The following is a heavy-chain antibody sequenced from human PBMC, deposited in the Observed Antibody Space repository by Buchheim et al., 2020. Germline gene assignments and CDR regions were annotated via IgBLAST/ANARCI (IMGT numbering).Heavy chain of an antibody. Sequence: EVQLLESGGGLVQPGGSLRISCAASGFTFSDYAMNWVRQAPGKGLEWVSGISGSGGSTYYADSVKGRFTISRHNSKYTLYLQMNSLRAEDTAVYYCAKEVSVYVWGTFSNYWGQGTL. J-gene: IGHJ4*02. CDR2: ISGSGGST. D-gene: IGHD3-16*01. CDR3: AKEVSVYVWGTFSNY. CDR1: GFTFSDYA. V-gene: IGHV3-23*01.